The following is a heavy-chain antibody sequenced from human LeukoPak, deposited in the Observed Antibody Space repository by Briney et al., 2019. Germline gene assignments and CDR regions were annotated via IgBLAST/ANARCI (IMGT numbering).Heavy chain of an antibody. Sequence: GGSLRLSCAASGFTFSSYGMSWVRQAPGKWLEWVSAIGGGAGTTYYADSVKGRFTISRDNSRNMLYLQMNSLRAQDTAAYYCAKWHYDFWSGYNTGVDYWGQGTLVTVCS. D-gene: IGHD3-3*01. CDR1: GFTFSSYG. J-gene: IGHJ4*02. V-gene: IGHV3-23*01. CDR2: IGGGAGTT. CDR3: AKWHYDFWSGYNTGVDY.